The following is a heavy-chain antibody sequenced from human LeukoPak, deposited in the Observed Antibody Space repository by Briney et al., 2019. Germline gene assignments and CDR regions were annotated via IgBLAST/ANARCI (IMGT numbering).Heavy chain of an antibody. CDR2: IYTSGST. CDR1: GGSISSGSYY. V-gene: IGHV4-61*02. J-gene: IGHJ2*01. D-gene: IGHD6-19*01. Sequence: SETLSLTCTVSGGSISSGSYYWSWIRQPAGKGLEWIGRIYTSGSTNYNPSLKSRVTISVDASKNQFSLKLSSVTAADTAVYYCARDRSKQWLSWYFDLWGRGTLVTVSS. CDR3: ARDRSKQWLSWYFDL.